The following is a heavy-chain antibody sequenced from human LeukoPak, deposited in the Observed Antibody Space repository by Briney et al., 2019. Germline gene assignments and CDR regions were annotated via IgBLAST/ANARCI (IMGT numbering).Heavy chain of an antibody. Sequence: GGSLRLSCAASGFTFSSYSMDWVRQAPGKGLEWVAVISYDGSNKYYADSVKGRFTISRDNSKNTLYLHMNSLRAEDTAVYYCAKGSSDCTNGVCYFFDFDYWGQGTLVTVSS. D-gene: IGHD2-8*01. CDR1: GFTFSSYS. J-gene: IGHJ4*02. CDR3: AKGSSDCTNGVCYFFDFDY. CDR2: ISYDGSNK. V-gene: IGHV3-30-3*01.